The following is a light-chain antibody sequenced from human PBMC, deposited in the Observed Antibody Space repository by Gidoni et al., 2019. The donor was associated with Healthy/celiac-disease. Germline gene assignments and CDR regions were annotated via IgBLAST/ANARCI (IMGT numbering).Light chain of an antibody. CDR3: QQYNSYPVT. V-gene: IGKV1-5*03. Sequence: DIQMTQSPSTLSASVGDRVTITCRASQSIRSRLAWYQQKPGKAPKLLIYTASSLESGDPSRFSGSGSGTEFTLTISSLQPDDFATYYCQQYNSYPVTFGQGTKLEIK. CDR1: QSIRSR. J-gene: IGKJ2*01. CDR2: TAS.